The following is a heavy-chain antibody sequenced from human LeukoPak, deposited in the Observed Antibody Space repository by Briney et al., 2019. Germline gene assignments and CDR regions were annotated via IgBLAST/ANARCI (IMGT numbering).Heavy chain of an antibody. CDR1: GYSFTSHY. J-gene: IGHJ4*02. CDR2: INPRVVST. D-gene: IGHD3-9*01. Sequence: ASVKVSCKASGYSFTSHYMHWVRQAPGQGLEWMGVINPRVVSTTYAQKFQGRVTMTRDTSTSTVYMELCSLRSEDTAVYYCARGFNDILTGYPYWGQGTLVTVSS. CDR3: ARGFNDILTGYPY. V-gene: IGHV1-46*01.